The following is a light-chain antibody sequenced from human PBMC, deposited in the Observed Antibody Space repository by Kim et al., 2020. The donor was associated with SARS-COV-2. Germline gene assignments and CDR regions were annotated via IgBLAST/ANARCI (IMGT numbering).Light chain of an antibody. Sequence: SVKLTCILTSGHSTYAIAWHQQQPEKGPRFLMKLNSDGSHRKGDGIPDRFSGSSSGTEHYLTISSLQAEDEADYYCQTWDTGIRVFGGGTKVTVL. CDR3: QTWDTGIRV. V-gene: IGLV4-69*01. J-gene: IGLJ3*02. CDR1: SGHSTYA. CDR2: LNSDGSH.